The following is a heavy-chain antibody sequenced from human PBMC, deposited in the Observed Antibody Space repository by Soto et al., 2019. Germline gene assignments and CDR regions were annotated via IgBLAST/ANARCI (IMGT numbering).Heavy chain of an antibody. D-gene: IGHD3-10*01. Sequence: AGGSLRLSCAASGFTFSSYAMSWVRQAPGKGLEWVSAISGSGGSTYYADSVKGRFTISRDNSKNTLYLQMNSLRAEDTAVYYCAKEEIGVRGVIPYYYYGMDVWGQGTTVTVSS. J-gene: IGHJ6*02. V-gene: IGHV3-23*01. CDR1: GFTFSSYA. CDR3: AKEEIGVRGVIPYYYYGMDV. CDR2: ISGSGGST.